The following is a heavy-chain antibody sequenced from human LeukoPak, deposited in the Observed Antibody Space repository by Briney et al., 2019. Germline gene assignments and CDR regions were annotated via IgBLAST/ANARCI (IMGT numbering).Heavy chain of an antibody. V-gene: IGHV3-53*01. J-gene: IGHJ4*02. D-gene: IGHD5/OR15-5a*01. CDR3: ATKHMSTETDY. CDR2: LYWDGRT. Sequence: PGGSLRLSCAASGFTVSGNYMSWVRQAPGKGLEWVSVLYWDGRTFYADSVKGRFTISRDDSRNTLYLQMDSLRAEDTAMYYCATKHMSTETDYWGQGTLVTVSS. CDR1: GFTVSGNY.